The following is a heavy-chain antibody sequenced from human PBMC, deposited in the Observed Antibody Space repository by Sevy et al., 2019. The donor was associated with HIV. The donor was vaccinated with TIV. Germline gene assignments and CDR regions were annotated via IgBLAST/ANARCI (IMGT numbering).Heavy chain of an antibody. J-gene: IGHJ6*02. CDR2: ISSSGSTI. CDR1: GFTFSSYE. Sequence: GGSLRLSCAASGFTFSSYEMNWVRQAPGKGLEWVSYISSSGSTICYSDSVKGRFTISRDNAKNSLYLQMNSLRAEDTAVYHCARDLLTAAGTWYYYGVDVWGQGTTVTVSS. V-gene: IGHV3-48*03. D-gene: IGHD6-13*01. CDR3: ARDLLTAAGTWYYYGVDV.